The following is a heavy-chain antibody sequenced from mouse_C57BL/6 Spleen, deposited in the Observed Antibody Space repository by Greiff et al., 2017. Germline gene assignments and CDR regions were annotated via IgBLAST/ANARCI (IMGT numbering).Heavy chain of an antibody. D-gene: IGHD2-3*01. V-gene: IGHV1-9*01. CDR3: ASSRDGLYYAMDY. CDR2: ILPGSGST. CDR1: GYTFTGYW. Sequence: QVHVKQSGAELMKPGASVKLSCTATGYTFTGYWIEWVKQRPGHGLEWIGEILPGSGSTNYTEKFKGKATFTADTSSNTAYMQLSSLTTDDSSIYYGASSRDGLYYAMDYWGQGTSVTVSS. J-gene: IGHJ4*01.